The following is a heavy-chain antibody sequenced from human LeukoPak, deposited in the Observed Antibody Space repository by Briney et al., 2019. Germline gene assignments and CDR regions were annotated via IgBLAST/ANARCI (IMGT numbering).Heavy chain of an antibody. V-gene: IGHV3-48*04. CDR3: GGQRAGWIDP. J-gene: IGHJ5*02. CDR1: GFTFSSYS. CDR2: IGSSSSTI. Sequence: GGSLRLSCAASGFTFSSYSMNWVRQAPGKGLEWVSYIGSSSSTIYYADSVKGRFTISRDNAENSLYLQMNSLRAEDTAVYFCGGQRAGWIDPWGQGTLVTVSS.